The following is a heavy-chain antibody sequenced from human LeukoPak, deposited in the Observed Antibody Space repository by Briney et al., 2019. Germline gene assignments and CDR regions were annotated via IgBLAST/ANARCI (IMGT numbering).Heavy chain of an antibody. J-gene: IGHJ3*02. Sequence: GGSLRLSCAASGFTFSNYAMHWVRQAPGKGLEDVSAISSNGDNTYHVNSVKGRFSISRDNSKNTLYLQMGSLRAEDMAVYYCARTPHCSSTSCSDAFDIWGRGTLVTVSS. CDR3: ARTPHCSSTSCSDAFDI. CDR2: ISSNGDNT. D-gene: IGHD2-2*01. CDR1: GFTFSNYA. V-gene: IGHV3-64*01.